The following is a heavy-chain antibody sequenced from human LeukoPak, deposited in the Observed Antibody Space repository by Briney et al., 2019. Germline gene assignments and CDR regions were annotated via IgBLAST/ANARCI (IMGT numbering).Heavy chain of an antibody. CDR3: AKPHFSVVSTPYFDS. J-gene: IGHJ4*02. Sequence: GGSLRLSCAASGFTFDDFAMHWVRQTPGKGLECVSHISWNGGSTYYADSVKGRFTISRDNSKNSLYLQMNSLRAEDTTVYYCAKPHFSVVSTPYFDSWGQGTLVTVSS. V-gene: IGHV3-43D*03. D-gene: IGHD5/OR15-5a*01. CDR1: GFTFDDFA. CDR2: ISWNGGST.